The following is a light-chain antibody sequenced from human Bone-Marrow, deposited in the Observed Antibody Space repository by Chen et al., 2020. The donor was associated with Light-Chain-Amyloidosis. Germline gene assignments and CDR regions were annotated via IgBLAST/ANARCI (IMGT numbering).Light chain of an antibody. CDR3: QSYQGSSQGV. J-gene: IGLJ3*02. Sequence: NFMLTQPHSVSESPGKTVMISCTRSSGSIATNYVQWYQQRPGSSPTHVIYEDDQRPSGVPDRFSGARDRSSNAAALTISGLKTEDEDDYCRQSYQGSSQGVVGGGTKLTVL. CDR2: EDD. CDR1: SGSIATNY. V-gene: IGLV6-57*01.